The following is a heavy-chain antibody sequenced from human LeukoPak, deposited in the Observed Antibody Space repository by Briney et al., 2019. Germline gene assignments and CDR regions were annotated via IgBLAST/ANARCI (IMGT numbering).Heavy chain of an antibody. CDR2: ISSSGNT. CDR3: ARLGAGPTYYDFWSGYSSFYFDY. CDR1: GGSTSGGNYY. Sequence: SETLSLTCIVSGGSTSGGNYYWGWIRRPPGKGLEWIGGISSSGNTYYNPSLKSRITISVDTSKNHFSLMLSSVTAADTAVYYCARLGAGPTYYDFWSGYSSFYFDYWGQGTLVTVSS. D-gene: IGHD3-3*01. V-gene: IGHV4-39*02. J-gene: IGHJ4*02.